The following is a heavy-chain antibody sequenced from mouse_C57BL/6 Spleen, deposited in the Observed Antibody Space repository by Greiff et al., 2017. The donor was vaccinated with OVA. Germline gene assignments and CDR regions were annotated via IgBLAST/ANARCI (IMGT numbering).Heavy chain of an antibody. D-gene: IGHD2-3*01. CDR2: IYPSDSET. J-gene: IGHJ3*01. CDR1: GYTFTSYW. CDR3: ARGDDGYEGLFAY. Sequence: QVQLQQPGAELVRPGSSVKLSCKASGYTFTSYWMDWVKQRPGQGLEWIGNIYPSDSETHYNQKFKDKATLTVDKSSRTAYMQLSSLTSEDSAVYYCARGDDGYEGLFAYWGQGTLVTVSA. V-gene: IGHV1-61*01.